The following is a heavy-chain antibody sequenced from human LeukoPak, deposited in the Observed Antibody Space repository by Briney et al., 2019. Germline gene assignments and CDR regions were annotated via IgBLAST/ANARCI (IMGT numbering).Heavy chain of an antibody. D-gene: IGHD3-10*01. CDR2: IIPSVGLT. Sequence: SVKVSCKASGGTFSSYAISWVRQAPGQGLDWVGRIIPSVGLTTYAQKFQARVAISAETSTGTIYMELSSLRSEDTALYYCAIGEDFDSWGQGTLVAVSS. V-gene: IGHV1-69*04. CDR3: AIGEDFDS. CDR1: GGTFSSYA. J-gene: IGHJ4*02.